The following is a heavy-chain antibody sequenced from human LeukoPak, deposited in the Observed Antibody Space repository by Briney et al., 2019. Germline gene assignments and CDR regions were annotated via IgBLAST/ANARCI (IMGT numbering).Heavy chain of an antibody. V-gene: IGHV3-74*01. CDR3: ATGLISALEY. CDR2: ITSDGSST. CDR1: GFTFSTYW. J-gene: IGHJ4*02. Sequence: GGSLRLSCTASGFTFSTYWMHWVRQAPGKGLVWVSRITSDGSSTTYADSVKGRFTISRDNAKSTVYPEMNSLGAEDTAVYYCATGLISALEYWGQGTLVTVFS. D-gene: IGHD3-16*01.